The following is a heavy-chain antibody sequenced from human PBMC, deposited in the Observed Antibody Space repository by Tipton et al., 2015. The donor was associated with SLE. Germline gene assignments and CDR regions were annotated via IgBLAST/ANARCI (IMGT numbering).Heavy chain of an antibody. V-gene: IGHV4-61*01. Sequence: TLSLTCTVSGGSISSSSYYWGWIRQPPGRELEWIGYIYHSGSTNYNPSLKSRVTMSVDTSKNQFSLKLSSVTTADTAVYYCARDLGAGWGGHWYFDLWGRGTLLTVSS. J-gene: IGHJ2*01. CDR3: ARDLGAGWGGHWYFDL. CDR1: GGSISSSSYY. D-gene: IGHD3-16*01. CDR2: IYHSGST.